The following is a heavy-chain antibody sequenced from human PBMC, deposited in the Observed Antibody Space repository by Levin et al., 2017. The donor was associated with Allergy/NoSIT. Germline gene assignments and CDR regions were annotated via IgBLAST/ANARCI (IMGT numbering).Heavy chain of an antibody. CDR2: MNPNSGNT. J-gene: IGHJ6*02. CDR3: ARGGRWLQPENGMDV. Sequence: ASVKVSCKASGYTFTSYDINWVRQATGQGLEWMGWMNPNSGNTGYAQKFQGRVTMTRNTSISTAYMELSSLRSEDTAVYYCARGGRWLQPENGMDVWGQGTTVTVAS. CDR1: GYTFTSYD. D-gene: IGHD5-24*01. V-gene: IGHV1-8*01.